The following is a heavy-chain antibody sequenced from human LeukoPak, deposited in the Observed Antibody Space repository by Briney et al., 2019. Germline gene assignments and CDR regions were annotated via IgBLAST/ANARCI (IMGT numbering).Heavy chain of an antibody. CDR2: IYYSGST. Sequence: SETLSLTCTVSGGSISSYYWSWIRQPPGKGLEWIGYIYYSGSTNYNPSLKSRVTISVDTSKNQFSLKLSSVTAADTAVYYCARASTTIDAFDIWGQGAMVTVSS. D-gene: IGHD1-26*01. V-gene: IGHV4-59*01. J-gene: IGHJ3*02. CDR3: ARASTTIDAFDI. CDR1: GGSISSYY.